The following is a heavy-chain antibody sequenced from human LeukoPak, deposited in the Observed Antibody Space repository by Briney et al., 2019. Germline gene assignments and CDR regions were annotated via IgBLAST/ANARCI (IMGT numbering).Heavy chain of an antibody. CDR1: GGSISSYY. CDR2: IYYSGST. CDR3: ARQAYYYGMDV. V-gene: IGHV4-59*08. Sequence: SSETLSLTCTVSGGSISSYYWSWIRQPPGKGLEWIGYIYYSGSTNYNPSLKSRVTISVDTSKNQSSLKLSSVTAADTAVYYCARQAYYYGMDVWGQGTTVTVSS. J-gene: IGHJ6*02.